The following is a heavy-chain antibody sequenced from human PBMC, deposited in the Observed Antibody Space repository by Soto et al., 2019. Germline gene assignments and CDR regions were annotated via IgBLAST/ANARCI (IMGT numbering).Heavy chain of an antibody. J-gene: IGHJ4*02. CDR2: ISYDGSNE. V-gene: IGHV3-30*18. D-gene: IGHD1-26*01. Sequence: QVQLVESGGGVVQPGRSLRLSCAASGFTFSNYGMHWVRQAPGKGLEWVAVISYDGSNEYYADSVKGRFTISRDNSKNTLYLQMNSLRAEDTAVYYCAKDRFGSGSYYWYFDYWGQGTLVTVSS. CDR3: AKDRFGSGSYYWYFDY. CDR1: GFTFSNYG.